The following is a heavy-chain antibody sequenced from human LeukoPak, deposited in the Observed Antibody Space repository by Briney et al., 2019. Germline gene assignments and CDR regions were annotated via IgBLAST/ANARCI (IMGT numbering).Heavy chain of an antibody. CDR1: GGSFSGYY. J-gene: IGHJ4*02. CDR3: AKKGYGRDYYFDY. Sequence: ETLSLTCAVYGGSFSGYYWSWIRQPPGKGLEWVSAISGSGGSTYYADSVKGRFTISRDNSKNTLYLQMNSLRAEDTAVYYCAKKGYGRDYYFDYWGQGTLVTVSS. D-gene: IGHD4-17*01. V-gene: IGHV3-23*01. CDR2: ISGSGGST.